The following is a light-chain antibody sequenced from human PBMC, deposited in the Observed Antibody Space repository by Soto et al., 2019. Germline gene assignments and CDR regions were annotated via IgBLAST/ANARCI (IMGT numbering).Light chain of an antibody. CDR3: SAYTTSNTLI. CDR2: EVN. J-gene: IGLJ1*01. Sequence: QSALTQPASVSGSPGQSVTISCTGTSSDVGGYDYVSWYQQHPGTAPKLILYEVNNRPSGVSNRFSGSKSGNTASLIISGLQTEDEANYYCSAYTTSNTLIFGTGTKVTDL. V-gene: IGLV2-14*01. CDR1: SSDVGGYDY.